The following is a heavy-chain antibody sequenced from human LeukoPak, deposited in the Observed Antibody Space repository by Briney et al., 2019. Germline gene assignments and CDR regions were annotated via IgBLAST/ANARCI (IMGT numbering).Heavy chain of an antibody. CDR1: GGSFSGYY. J-gene: IGHJ5*02. CDR2: INHSGST. V-gene: IGHV4-34*01. Sequence: SETLSLTCAVYGGSFSGYYWSWIRQPPGKGLEWIGEINHSGSTNYNPSLKSRVTISVDTSKNQFSLKLSSVTAADTAVYYCARTLNKWFDPWGQGTLVTVSS. CDR3: ARTLNKWFDP.